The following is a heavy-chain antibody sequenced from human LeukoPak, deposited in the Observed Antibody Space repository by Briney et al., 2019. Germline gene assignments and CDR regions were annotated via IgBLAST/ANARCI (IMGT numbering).Heavy chain of an antibody. CDR3: ARVYGSSWLYYFDY. CDR2: IYYSGST. Sequence: SQTLSLTCTVSGGSISSGGYYWSWIRQPPGKGLEWIGYIYYSGSTKYNPSLKSRVTISVDTSKNQFSLKLSSVTAADTAVYYCARVYGSSWLYYFDYWGQGTLVTVSS. V-gene: IGHV4-61*08. CDR1: GGSISSGGYY. D-gene: IGHD6-13*01. J-gene: IGHJ4*02.